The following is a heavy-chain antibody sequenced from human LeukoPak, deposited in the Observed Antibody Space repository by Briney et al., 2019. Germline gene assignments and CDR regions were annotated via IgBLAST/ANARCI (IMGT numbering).Heavy chain of an antibody. D-gene: IGHD6-13*01. CDR2: IYYSGST. CDR3: ARHLTKAGYRKRLAPGGRGYFDY. V-gene: IGHV4-39*01. CDR1: GGSISSSSYY. Sequence: SETLSLTCTVSGGSISSSSYYWGWIRQPPGKGLEWIGTIYYSGSTYYNPSLKSRVTISVDTSKNQFSLKLSSVTAADTAVYYCARHLTKAGYRKRLAPGGRGYFDYWGQGTLVTVSS. J-gene: IGHJ4*02.